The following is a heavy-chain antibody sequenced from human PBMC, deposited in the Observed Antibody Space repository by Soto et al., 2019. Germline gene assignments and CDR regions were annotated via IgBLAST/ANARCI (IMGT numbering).Heavy chain of an antibody. CDR3: ARAAAAYHDAFDI. Sequence: GVLRLSCAASGFTFSSYSMNWVRQAPGKGLEWVSSISSSSSYIYYADSVKGRFTISRDNAKNSLYLQMNSLRAEDTAVYYCARAAAAYHDAFDIWGQGTMVTVSS. D-gene: IGHD6-13*01. V-gene: IGHV3-21*01. CDR1: GFTFSSYS. CDR2: ISSSSSYI. J-gene: IGHJ3*02.